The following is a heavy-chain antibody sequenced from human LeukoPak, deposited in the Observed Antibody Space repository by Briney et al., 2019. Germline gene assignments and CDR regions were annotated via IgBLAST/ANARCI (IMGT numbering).Heavy chain of an antibody. J-gene: IGHJ3*02. CDR2: IRYDGSNK. CDR3: ARSYMVGTTTRALDI. V-gene: IGHV3-30*02. CDR1: GFTFSSYG. Sequence: GGSLRLSCAASGFTFSSYGMHWVRQAPGKGLEWVTFIRYDGSNKYYADSVKGRFTISRDNARNSVYLQMNSLRAEDTAVYYCARSYMVGTTTRALDIWGQGTMLTVSS. D-gene: IGHD1-26*01.